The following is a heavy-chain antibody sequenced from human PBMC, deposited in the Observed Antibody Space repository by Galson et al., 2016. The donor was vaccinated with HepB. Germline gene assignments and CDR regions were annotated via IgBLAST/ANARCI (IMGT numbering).Heavy chain of an antibody. Sequence: SLRLSCAVSGFIFSKAWMNWIRQAPGKGLEWISYITPSSDALHYADSVRGRFTISRDDAKKSLYLEMNSLRDEDTAVYYCAREHGGYCDWGQGTLVTVSS. CDR1: GFIFSKAW. J-gene: IGHJ4*02. CDR3: AREHGGYCD. CDR2: ITPSSDAL. D-gene: IGHD2-21*02. V-gene: IGHV3-48*02.